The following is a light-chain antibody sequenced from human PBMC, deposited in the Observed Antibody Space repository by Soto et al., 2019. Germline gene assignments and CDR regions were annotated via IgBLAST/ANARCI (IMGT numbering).Light chain of an antibody. Sequence: QSGLTQPPSASGTPGQRVTISCSGSSSNIETNYVYWYQHLPGAAPKLLIFTNNQRPSGVPDRFSASKSGTSASLAISGLRSEDEGDYYCAATDDSLGGPVFGGGTKVTVL. CDR3: AATDDSLGGPV. J-gene: IGLJ2*01. CDR1: SSNIETNY. CDR2: TNN. V-gene: IGLV1-47*02.